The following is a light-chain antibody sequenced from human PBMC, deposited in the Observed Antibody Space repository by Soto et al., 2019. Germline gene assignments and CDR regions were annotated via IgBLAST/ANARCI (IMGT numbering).Light chain of an antibody. CDR2: AAS. CDR3: QQSYSTPRT. J-gene: IGKJ1*01. CDR1: QSISGY. V-gene: IGKV1-39*01. Sequence: DIQMTQSPSSVSASVGDRVTITCLASQSISGYLNWYQQKPGKAPKLLIYAASSLQSGVPSRFSGSGSGTDFTLTISSLQPEDFATYYCQQSYSTPRTFGQGTKVDIK.